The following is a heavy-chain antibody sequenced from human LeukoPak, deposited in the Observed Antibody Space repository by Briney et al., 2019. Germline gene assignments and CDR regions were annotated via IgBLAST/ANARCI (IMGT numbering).Heavy chain of an antibody. CDR1: GFTFSSYG. J-gene: IGHJ4*02. D-gene: IGHD6-19*01. Sequence: PGGSLRLSCAASGFTFSSYGIHWVRQAPGKGLEWVASIRSDGSDKKYADSVKGQFTISRDNSKSTLNLQMNSLRPEDTAVYYCAKSQVTGWYDFDYWGQGTLVIVSS. V-gene: IGHV3-30*02. CDR3: AKSQVTGWYDFDY. CDR2: IRSDGSDK.